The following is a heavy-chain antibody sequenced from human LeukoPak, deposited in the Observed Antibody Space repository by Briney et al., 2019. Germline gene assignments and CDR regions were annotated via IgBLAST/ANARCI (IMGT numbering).Heavy chain of an antibody. CDR2: IWYDGSNK. D-gene: IGHD4-17*01. V-gene: IGHV3-33*01. CDR1: GFTFSSYG. J-gene: IGHJ4*02. CDR3: ASSYGDYGDY. Sequence: PGRSLRLSCAASGFTFSSYGMHWVRQAPGKGLEWVAVIWYDGSNKYYADSMKGRFTISRDNSKNTLYLQMNSLRAEDTAVYYCASSYGDYGDYWGQGTLVTVSS.